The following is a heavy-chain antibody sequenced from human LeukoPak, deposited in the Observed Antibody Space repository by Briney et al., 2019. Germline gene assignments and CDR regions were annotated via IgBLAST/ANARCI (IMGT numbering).Heavy chain of an antibody. J-gene: IGHJ4*02. D-gene: IGHD3-16*02. CDR2: INHSGST. CDR1: GGSFSGYY. CDR3: ARDLWDYDYIWGSYRPLDY. Sequence: SETLSLTCAVYGGSFSGYYWSWIRQPPGKGLEWIGEINHSGSTNYNTSLKSRVTISVETSKNQFSLKLSSVTAADTAVYYCARDLWDYDYIWGSYRPLDYWGQGTLVTVSS. V-gene: IGHV4-34*01.